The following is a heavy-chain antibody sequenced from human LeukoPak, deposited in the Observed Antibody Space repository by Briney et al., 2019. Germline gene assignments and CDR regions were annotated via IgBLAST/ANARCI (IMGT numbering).Heavy chain of an antibody. CDR2: INPNSGGT. Sequence: ASVKVSCKASGYTFTGYYMHWVRQAPGQGLEWMGWINPNSGGTNYAQKVQGRVTMTRDTSISTAYMELSRLRSDDTAVYYCARSQDIVVVIAALSPWGQGTLVTVSS. CDR1: GYTFTGYY. CDR3: ARSQDIVVVIAALSP. V-gene: IGHV1-2*02. D-gene: IGHD2-15*01. J-gene: IGHJ5*02.